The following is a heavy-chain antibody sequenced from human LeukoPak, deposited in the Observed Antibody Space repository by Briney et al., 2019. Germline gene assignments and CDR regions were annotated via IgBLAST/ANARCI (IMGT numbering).Heavy chain of an antibody. J-gene: IGHJ4*02. CDR3: ARVGIVVVPAAMEDY. CDR2: ISSSGSTI. Sequence: GGSLRLSCAASGFTFSSYEMNWVRQAPGKGLEWVSYISSSGSTIYYADSVKGRFTISRDNAKNSLYLQMNSLRAEDTAVYYCARVGIVVVPAAMEDYWGQGTLVTVSS. V-gene: IGHV3-48*03. CDR1: GFTFSSYE. D-gene: IGHD2-2*01.